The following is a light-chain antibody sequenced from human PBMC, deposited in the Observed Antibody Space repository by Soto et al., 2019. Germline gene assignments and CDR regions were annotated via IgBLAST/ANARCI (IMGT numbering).Light chain of an antibody. CDR1: QSVLDTSNKANH. J-gene: IGKJ4*01. CDR3: QQFFRLPLT. V-gene: IGKV4-1*01. CDR2: WGS. Sequence: EIVMTQSPDSLSLSLGERATFSCKSSQSVLDTSNKANHLAWYQQKPGQSPKLLIYWGSTRQSGVPDRFSGTGSGTDFTLTIASLQAEDVAVYYCQQFFRLPLTFGGGTKVDIK.